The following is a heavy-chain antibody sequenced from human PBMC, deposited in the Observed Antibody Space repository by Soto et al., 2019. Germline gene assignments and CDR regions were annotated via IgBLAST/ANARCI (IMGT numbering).Heavy chain of an antibody. J-gene: IGHJ4*02. CDR3: AKRGSLFRPSLGYFDY. Sequence: ASVKVSCKASGFTFTGHYIHWVRQAPGQGLEWMGWINPNSGGTSYAQKFQGRVTMTRDTSITTAYMELSRLSSDDTAVYYCAKRGSLFRPSLGYFDYWGQGTLVTVSS. V-gene: IGHV1-2*02. CDR1: GFTFTGHY. CDR2: INPNSGGT. D-gene: IGHD2-15*01.